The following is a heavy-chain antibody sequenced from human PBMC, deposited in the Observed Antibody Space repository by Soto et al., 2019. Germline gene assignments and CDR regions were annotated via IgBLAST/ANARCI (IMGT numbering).Heavy chain of an antibody. V-gene: IGHV1-46*01. Sequence: QVQLVQSGAEVKKPGASVKVSCKASGYTFPSYYIHWVRHAPGQGLEWMGIINPSGGSTSYAHKFQGRASVTKDTSTSTVYMDLSSLRSADTSGYYCAAGIVVAGDDYWGQGTLVTVSS. CDR3: AAGIVVAGDDY. CDR2: INPSGGST. J-gene: IGHJ4*02. CDR1: GYTFPSYY. D-gene: IGHD6-19*01.